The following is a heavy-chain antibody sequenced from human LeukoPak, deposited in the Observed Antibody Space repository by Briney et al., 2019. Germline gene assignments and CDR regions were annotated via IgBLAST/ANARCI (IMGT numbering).Heavy chain of an antibody. CDR1: GYTFTNYG. J-gene: IGHJ4*02. V-gene: IGHV1-18*01. D-gene: IGHD3-16*01. Sequence: ASVKVSCKASGYTFTNYGISWVRQAPGQGLEWMGWISTYNGDTNYAQKLQGRVTMTTDTSTNTAYMELRSLRSDDTAVYYCAKEGLGELTLDYWGRGTLVTVSS. CDR3: AKEGLGELTLDY. CDR2: ISTYNGDT.